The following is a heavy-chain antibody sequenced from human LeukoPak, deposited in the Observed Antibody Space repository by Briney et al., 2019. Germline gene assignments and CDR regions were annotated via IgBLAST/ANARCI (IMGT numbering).Heavy chain of an antibody. CDR2: ISSSSGYI. D-gene: IGHD6-19*01. J-gene: IGHJ4*02. CDR1: GFTFSYYS. V-gene: IGHV3-21*01. Sequence: PGGSLRLSCAASGFTFSYYSMNWVRRAPGKGLEWVSSISSSSGYISYADSVKGRFTISRDNAKNSLYLQMNSLRAEDTAVYYCARTPGYSSGRYYFDYWGQGTLVTVSS. CDR3: ARTPGYSSGRYYFDY.